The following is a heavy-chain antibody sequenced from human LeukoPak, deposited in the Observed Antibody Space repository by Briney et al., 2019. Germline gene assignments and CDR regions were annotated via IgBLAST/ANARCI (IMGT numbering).Heavy chain of an antibody. J-gene: IGHJ4*02. V-gene: IGHV3-30-3*01. CDR2: ISYDGSNE. Sequence: PGGSLRLSCAASGFTFSSYAMHWVRQAPGKGLEWVAVISYDGSNEYYADPVKGRFTISRDNSKNTLYLQMNSLRAEDTAVYYCARSRDGYNLDYWGQGTLVTVSS. CDR3: ARSRDGYNLDY. CDR1: GFTFSSYA. D-gene: IGHD5-24*01.